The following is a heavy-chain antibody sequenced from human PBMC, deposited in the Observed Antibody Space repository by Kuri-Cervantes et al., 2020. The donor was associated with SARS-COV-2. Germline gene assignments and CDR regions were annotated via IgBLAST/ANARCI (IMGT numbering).Heavy chain of an antibody. J-gene: IGHJ4*02. CDR3: ARDLKESKGMDFDY. CDR1: GFTFSSYS. D-gene: IGHD5-24*01. CDR2: ISSISSYI. Sequence: GESLKSSCAASGFTFSSYSMNWVRQAPGKGMEWVSSISSISSYIYYADSVKGRFTISRDNAKNSLYLQMNSLRAEDTAVYYCARDLKESKGMDFDYWGQGTLVTVSS. V-gene: IGHV3-21*01.